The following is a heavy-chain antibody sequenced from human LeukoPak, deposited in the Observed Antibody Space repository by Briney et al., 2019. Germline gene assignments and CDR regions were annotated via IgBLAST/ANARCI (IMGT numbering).Heavy chain of an antibody. V-gene: IGHV1-69*04. CDR1: GGTFSSYT. J-gene: IGHJ5*02. CDR3: AREGEYCSSTSCYTWFDP. CDR2: IIPILGIA. D-gene: IGHD2-2*02. Sequence: SVKVSCKASGGTFSSYTISWVRQAPGQGLEWVGRIIPILGIANYAQKFQGRVTITADKSTSTAYMELSSLRSEDTAVYYCAREGEYCSSTSCYTWFDPWGQGTLVTVSS.